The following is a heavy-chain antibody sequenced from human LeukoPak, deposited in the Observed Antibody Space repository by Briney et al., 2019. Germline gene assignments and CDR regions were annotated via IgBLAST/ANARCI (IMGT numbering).Heavy chain of an antibody. CDR2: IYYSGST. CDR1: GGSISSSSYY. J-gene: IGHJ3*02. Sequence: SETLSLTCTVSGGSISSSSYYWGWIRQPPGKGLEWIGSIYYSGSTYYNPSLKSRVTISVDTSKNQFSLKLSSVTAADTAVYYCARQNARPDRVVIGAFDIWGQGTMVTVSS. V-gene: IGHV4-39*01. D-gene: IGHD3-3*01. CDR3: ARQNARPDRVVIGAFDI.